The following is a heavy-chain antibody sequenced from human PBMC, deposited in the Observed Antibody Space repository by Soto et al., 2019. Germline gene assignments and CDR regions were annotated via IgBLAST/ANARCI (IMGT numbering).Heavy chain of an antibody. V-gene: IGHV1-24*01. CDR2: FDPEDGET. Sequence: ASVKVSCKVSGYTLTELSMHWVRQAPGKGLEWMGGFDPEDGETIYAQKFQGRVTMTEDTSTDTAYMELSSLRSEDTAVYYCATARYNWNYAVSCWFDPWGQGTLVTVSS. CDR1: GYTLTELS. D-gene: IGHD1-7*01. J-gene: IGHJ5*02. CDR3: ATARYNWNYAVSCWFDP.